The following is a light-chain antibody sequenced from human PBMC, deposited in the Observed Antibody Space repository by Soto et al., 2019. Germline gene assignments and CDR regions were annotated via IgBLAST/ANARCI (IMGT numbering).Light chain of an antibody. CDR2: EVS. CDR1: SSDVGGYNY. CDR3: SAYTSRNTLDYV. Sequence: QSALTQPASVSGSPGQSITISCTGTSSDVGGYNYVSWYQQHPGKAPKLMIYEVSNRPSGVSNRFSGSKSGNTASLTISGVQAEDEADYYCSAYTSRNTLDYVFGTGTKLTVL. V-gene: IGLV2-14*01. J-gene: IGLJ1*01.